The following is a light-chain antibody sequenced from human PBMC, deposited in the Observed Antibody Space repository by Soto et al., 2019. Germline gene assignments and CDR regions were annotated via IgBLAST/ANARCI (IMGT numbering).Light chain of an antibody. CDR2: GAS. CDR1: QSVSSD. Sequence: EIVMTQSPATLSVSPGERATLSCRASQSVSSDFAWYQLKAGQAPRLLIYGASNRAIGIPARFGGSGSGTDFTLTISSLQSEDSAVYYCQQYNDSPTFGQGTKVEIK. J-gene: IGKJ1*01. CDR3: QQYNDSPT. V-gene: IGKV3D-15*01.